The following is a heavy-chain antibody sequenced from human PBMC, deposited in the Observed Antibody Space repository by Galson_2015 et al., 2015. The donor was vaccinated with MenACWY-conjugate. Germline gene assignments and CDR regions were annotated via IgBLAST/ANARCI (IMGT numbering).Heavy chain of an antibody. CDR3: AKEIYDSPPAALDY. CDR1: GFTFSSYG. D-gene: IGHD3-22*01. Sequence: SLRLSCAASGFTFSSYGMHWVRQAPGKGLEWVAVISYDGSNKYYADSVKGRFTISRDNSKNTLYLQMNSLRAEDTAVYYCAKEIYDSPPAALDYWGQGTLVTVSS. CDR2: ISYDGSNK. J-gene: IGHJ4*02. V-gene: IGHV3-30*18.